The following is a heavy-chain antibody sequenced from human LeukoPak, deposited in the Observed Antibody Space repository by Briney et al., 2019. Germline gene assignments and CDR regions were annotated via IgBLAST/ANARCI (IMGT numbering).Heavy chain of an antibody. V-gene: IGHV4-59*08. CDR3: ARQGRDYGMDV. Sequence: SETLSLTCTVSGGSISSYYWSWIRQPPGKGLEWIGYIYYSGSTNYNPSHKSRVTISVDTSKNQFSLKLSSVTAADTAVYYCARQGRDYGMDVWGQGTTVTVSS. J-gene: IGHJ6*02. CDR1: GGSISSYY. CDR2: IYYSGST.